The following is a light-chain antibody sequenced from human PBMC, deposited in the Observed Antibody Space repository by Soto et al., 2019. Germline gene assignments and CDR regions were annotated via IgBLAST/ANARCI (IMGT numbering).Light chain of an antibody. V-gene: IGLV1-40*01. J-gene: IGLJ1*01. CDR3: QSYDTSLSALYV. CDR2: GNS. Sequence: QSVLTQPPSVSGAPGQRVTISCTGSNSNIGAGYDVHWYQLLPGTAPKLPIYGNSNRPSGVPDRFSGSKSGTSASLAITGLQAEDEADYYCQSYDTSLSALYVFGTGTKVPVL. CDR1: NSNIGAGYD.